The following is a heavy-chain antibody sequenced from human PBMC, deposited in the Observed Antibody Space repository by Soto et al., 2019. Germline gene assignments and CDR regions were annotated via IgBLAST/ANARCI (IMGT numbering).Heavy chain of an antibody. D-gene: IGHD4-17*01. CDR1: GFTFSSYV. J-gene: IGHJ6*03. CDR3: AKYGDSKYHYYYYMDV. CDR2: ISGSGGST. Sequence: PGGSLRLSCAASGFTFSSYVMHWVLQAPGKGLEWVSAISGSGGSTYYADSVKGRFTISRDNSKNTLYLQMNSLRAEDTAVYYCAKYGDSKYHYYYYMDVWGKGTTVTVSS. V-gene: IGHV3-23*01.